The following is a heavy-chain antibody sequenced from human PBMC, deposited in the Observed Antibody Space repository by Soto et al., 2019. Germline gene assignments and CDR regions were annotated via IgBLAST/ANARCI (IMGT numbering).Heavy chain of an antibody. CDR2: ISAYNGNT. J-gene: IGHJ4*02. CDR3: ARDLGGWPDY. V-gene: IGHV1-18*01. CDR1: GYTFTSYG. D-gene: IGHD6-19*01. Sequence: QVQLVQSGAEVKKPGASVKVSCKASGYTFTSYGISWVRQAPGQGLEWMGWISAYNGNTKYSQKFQDRVTITRDTSASTAYMELSSLRSEDTAVYYCARDLGGWPDYWGQGTLVTVSS.